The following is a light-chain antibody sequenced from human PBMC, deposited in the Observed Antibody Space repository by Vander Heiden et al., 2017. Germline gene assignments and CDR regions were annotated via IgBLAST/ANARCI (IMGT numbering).Light chain of an antibody. V-gene: IGKV3-20*01. CDR3: QQYGSTRT. CDR2: GAS. J-gene: IGKJ1*01. Sequence: DIVFTQSPGTLYFCPGERGTLSCRASQSGSSRYLAWYQQKPGQAPRLLIYGASSRATGIADRCSGSGSGTDFTLTISRLEPEEFAVYCCQQYGSTRTFGQGTKVEIK. CDR1: QSGSSRY.